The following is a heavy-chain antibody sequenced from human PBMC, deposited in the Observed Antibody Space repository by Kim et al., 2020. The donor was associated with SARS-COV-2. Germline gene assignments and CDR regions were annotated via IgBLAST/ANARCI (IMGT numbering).Heavy chain of an antibody. CDR3: AKDLGGNFDS. CDR2: LSANGAKT. J-gene: IGHJ4*02. Sequence: GGSLRLSCAASGFAFATFGMSWVRQAPGKGLEWVSALSANGAKTHYADSVKGRFTISRDNSKNTLYLQMTSLRAEDTAVYYCAKDLGGNFDSWGQGNLVT. D-gene: IGHD6-25*01. CDR1: GFAFATFG. V-gene: IGHV3-23*01.